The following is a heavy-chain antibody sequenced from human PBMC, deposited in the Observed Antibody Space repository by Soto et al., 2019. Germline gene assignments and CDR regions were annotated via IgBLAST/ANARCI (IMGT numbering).Heavy chain of an antibody. Sequence: GGSLRLSCAGSGFTFGDSYMSWIRQAPGKGLEWLSYISPGSRYPAYADSVKGRFTISRDNSKNTLYLQMNSLRAEDTAVYYCARDRITIFGVYYYYGMDVWGQGTTVTVSS. CDR3: ARDRITIFGVYYYYGMDV. V-gene: IGHV3-11*06. CDR2: ISPGSRYP. CDR1: GFTFGDSY. J-gene: IGHJ6*02. D-gene: IGHD3-3*01.